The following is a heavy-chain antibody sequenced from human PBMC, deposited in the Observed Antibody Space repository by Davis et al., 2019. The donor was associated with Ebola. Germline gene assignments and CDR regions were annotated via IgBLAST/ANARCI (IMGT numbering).Heavy chain of an antibody. CDR3: AREGRAVAGIHYYYYGMDV. D-gene: IGHD6-19*01. Sequence: PGGSLRLSCAASGFTFSSYGMHWVRQASGKGLEWVAVIWYDGSNKYYADSVKGRFTISRDNSKNTLYLQMNSLRAEDTAVYYCAREGRAVAGIHYYYYGMDVWGKGTTVTVSS. CDR1: GFTFSSYG. V-gene: IGHV3-33*01. CDR2: IWYDGSNK. J-gene: IGHJ6*04.